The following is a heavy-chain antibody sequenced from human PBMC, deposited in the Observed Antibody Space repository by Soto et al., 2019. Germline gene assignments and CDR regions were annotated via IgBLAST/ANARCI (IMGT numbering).Heavy chain of an antibody. J-gene: IGHJ4*02. V-gene: IGHV1-18*01. Sequence: GASVKVSCKASGYTFTHFYITWVRQAPGQGLEWMGAIGPHNFNTNYAQKFRGRVTLTTEKSTNTAYMDLRSLTSDDTAVYYCARDEGGYDILTGYYKAHHFDYWGQGVPVTAPQ. CDR2: IGPHNFNT. D-gene: IGHD3-9*01. CDR1: GYTFTHFY. CDR3: ARDEGGYDILTGYYKAHHFDY.